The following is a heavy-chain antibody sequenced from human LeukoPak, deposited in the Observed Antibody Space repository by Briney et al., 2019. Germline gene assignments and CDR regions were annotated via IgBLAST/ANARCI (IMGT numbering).Heavy chain of an antibody. V-gene: IGHV3-7*01. Sequence: PGGSLRLSCAASGFTFRNYGMHWVRQAPGKGLEWVANIKHDGSEKYYVDSVKGRFTISRDISRNSLYLQMDSLRVEDTAMYYCARDSRGYSYGPNTDYWGQGTLVAVSS. CDR2: IKHDGSEK. CDR1: GFTFRNYG. D-gene: IGHD5-18*01. J-gene: IGHJ4*02. CDR3: ARDSRGYSYGPNTDY.